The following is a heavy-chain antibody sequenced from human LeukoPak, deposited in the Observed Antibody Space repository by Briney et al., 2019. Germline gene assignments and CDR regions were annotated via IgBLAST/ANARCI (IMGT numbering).Heavy chain of an antibody. CDR2: ISTSGNSI. V-gene: IGHV3-11*01. CDR1: GFSVSDKY. D-gene: IGHD2-8*01. CDR3: ARKTMVYAPSDY. Sequence: GGSLRLSCAASGFSVSDKYMSWIRQAPGKGLEWVSYISTSGNSIYYADSVKGRFTISRDNAKNSLYLQMNSLRAEDTAVYYCARKTMVYAPSDYWGQGTLVTVYS. J-gene: IGHJ4*02.